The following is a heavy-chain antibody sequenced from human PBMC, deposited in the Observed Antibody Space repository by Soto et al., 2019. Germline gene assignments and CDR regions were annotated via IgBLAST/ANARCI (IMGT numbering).Heavy chain of an antibody. D-gene: IGHD3-3*01. Sequence: GGSLRLSCAASGFTFSSYGMHWVRQAPGKGLEWVAVISYDGSNKYYADSVKGRFTISRDNSKNTLYLQMNSLRAEDTAVYYCAKDSPDYDFWSGYPTYYFDYWGQGTLVTVSS. CDR1: GFTFSSYG. V-gene: IGHV3-30*18. CDR2: ISYDGSNK. CDR3: AKDSPDYDFWSGYPTYYFDY. J-gene: IGHJ4*02.